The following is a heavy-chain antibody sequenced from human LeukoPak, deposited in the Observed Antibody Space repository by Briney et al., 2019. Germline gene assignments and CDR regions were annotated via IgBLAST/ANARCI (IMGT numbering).Heavy chain of an antibody. V-gene: IGHV3-21*01. CDR2: ISSSSSFI. CDR3: ATQGEHSYDSNRSGYFQH. D-gene: IGHD3-22*01. J-gene: IGHJ1*01. Sequence: GGSLRLSCAASGFSFGNYSMNWVRQTPGKGLEWVSSISSSSSFIYYADSVKGRFTISRDNAKNSLYLQMNSLRAEDTAVYYCATQGEHSYDSNRSGYFQHWGQGTLVTVSS. CDR1: GFSFGNYS.